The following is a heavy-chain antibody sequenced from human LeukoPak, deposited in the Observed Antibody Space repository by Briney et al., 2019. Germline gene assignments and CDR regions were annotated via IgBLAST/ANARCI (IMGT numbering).Heavy chain of an antibody. V-gene: IGHV3-43*01. Sequence: GGSLRLSCAASGFIFYDYTMHWVRQGPGKTLEWVALVSWDGTPYYADSVKGRFTISRDNSKNALYLEMDSLRTDDTALYYCAKDLTYESSGTVIDNWGQGTLVTVSS. CDR1: GFIFYDYT. J-gene: IGHJ4*02. CDR2: VSWDGTP. CDR3: AKDLTYESSGTVIDN. D-gene: IGHD3-22*01.